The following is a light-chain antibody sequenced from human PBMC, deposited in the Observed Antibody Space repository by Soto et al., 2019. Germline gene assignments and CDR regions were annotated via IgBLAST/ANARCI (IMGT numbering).Light chain of an antibody. Sequence: VMTQSPVTLSVSPGELATLSCSASQSVSTNLAWYQHKPGQAPRFLIEGASTRATGIPARFSGSGSGTEVALTISSLQSEGSAVYYCQQYNDLVTVGGGTKVEIK. CDR3: QQYNDLVT. J-gene: IGKJ4*01. CDR1: QSVSTN. CDR2: GAS. V-gene: IGKV3-15*01.